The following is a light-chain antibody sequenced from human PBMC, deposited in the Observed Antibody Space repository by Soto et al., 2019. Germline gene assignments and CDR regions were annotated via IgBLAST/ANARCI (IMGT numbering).Light chain of an antibody. CDR1: QSISSW. CDR3: QQYNSYSWT. J-gene: IGKJ1*01. V-gene: IGKV1-5*03. Sequence: DIQMTQSPSTLSASVGDRVTITCRASQSISSWLAWYQQKPGKAPKLLIYKASSLESGVPSRFSDSGSGTELTLTISSLQPDDFATYYCQQYNSYSWTCGQGTKVEIK. CDR2: KAS.